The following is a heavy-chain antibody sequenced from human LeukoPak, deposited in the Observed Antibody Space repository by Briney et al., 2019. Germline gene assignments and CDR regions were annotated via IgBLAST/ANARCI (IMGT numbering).Heavy chain of an antibody. CDR3: ARGDIDTPDY. J-gene: IGHJ4*02. CDR1: GGSISSGGYS. CDR2: IYHSGST. D-gene: IGHD5-12*01. Sequence: SETLSLTCAVSGGSISSGGYSWSWIRQPPGKGLEWIGYIYHSGSTYYNPSLKSRVTISVDRSKNHFSLKLSSVTAADTAVYYCARGDIDTPDYWGQGTLVTVSS. V-gene: IGHV4-30-2*01.